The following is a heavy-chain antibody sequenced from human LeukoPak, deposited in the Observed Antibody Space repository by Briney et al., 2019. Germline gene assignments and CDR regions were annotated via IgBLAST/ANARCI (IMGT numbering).Heavy chain of an antibody. Sequence: GESLKISCKGSGYSFTTYWIGWVRQMPGKGLEWMGIIYPGDSDTRYSPSFQGQVTISAVKSISTAYLQWSSLKASDTAMYYCARLVGYYYGSGSPPYYYYYYMDVWGKGTTVTISS. J-gene: IGHJ6*03. D-gene: IGHD3-10*01. CDR3: ARLVGYYYGSGSPPYYYYYYMDV. CDR2: IYPGDSDT. V-gene: IGHV5-51*01. CDR1: GYSFTTYW.